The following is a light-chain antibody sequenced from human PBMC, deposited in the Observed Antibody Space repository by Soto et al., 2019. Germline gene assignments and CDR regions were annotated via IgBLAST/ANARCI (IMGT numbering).Light chain of an antibody. J-gene: IGKJ1*01. CDR2: WAS. CDR1: QSVLYSSNNKNY. V-gene: IGKV4-1*01. Sequence: DIVMTQSPDSLAVSLGERATINCKSSQSVLYSSNNKNYLAWYQQKPGQPPKLLIYWASTRESGVPDRFICLGSEKDCTLTISNLQAEDVAVYYCQQYYSTRKTFGQGTKVEIK. CDR3: QQYYSTRKT.